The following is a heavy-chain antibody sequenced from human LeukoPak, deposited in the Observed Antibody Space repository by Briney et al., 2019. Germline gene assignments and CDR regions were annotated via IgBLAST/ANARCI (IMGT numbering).Heavy chain of an antibody. CDR3: ARSTRPNYDFWSGHFDY. CDR1: GGSFSGYY. CDR2: INHSGST. V-gene: IGHV4-34*01. D-gene: IGHD3-3*01. J-gene: IGHJ4*02. Sequence: SETLSLTCAVYGGSFSGYYWSWIRQPPGKGLEWIGEINHSGSTNYNPSLKSRVTISVDTSKNQFSLKLSSVTAADTAVYYCARSTRPNYDFWSGHFDYWGQGTLVTVSS.